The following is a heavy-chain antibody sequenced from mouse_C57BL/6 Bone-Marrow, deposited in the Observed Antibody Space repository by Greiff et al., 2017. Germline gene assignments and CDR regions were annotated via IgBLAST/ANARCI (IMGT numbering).Heavy chain of an antibody. CDR3: ARNGDYDPYFDV. V-gene: IGHV3-1*01. J-gene: IGHJ1*03. D-gene: IGHD2-4*01. CDR2: ISYSGST. CDR1: GYSITSGYD. Sequence: DVKLVESGPGMVKPSQSLSLTCTVTGYSITSGYDWHWIRHFPGNKLEWMGYISYSGSTNYNPSLKSRISITHDTSKNHFFLKLNSVTTEDTATYYCARNGDYDPYFDVWGTGTTVTVSP.